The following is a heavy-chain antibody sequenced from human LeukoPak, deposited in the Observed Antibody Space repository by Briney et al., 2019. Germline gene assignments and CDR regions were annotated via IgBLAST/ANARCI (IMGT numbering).Heavy chain of an antibody. D-gene: IGHD3-16*02. J-gene: IGHJ4*02. CDR3: ARGPFRNSYYDYVWGSYRNYYYFDY. CDR1: GYTFTSYD. CDR2: MNPNSGNT. V-gene: IGHV1-8*01. Sequence: ASVKVSCKASGYTFTSYDINWVRQATGQGLEWMGWMNPNSGNTGYAQKFQGRVTMTRNTSISTAYMELSSLRSEDTAVYYCARGPFRNSYYDYVWGSYRNYYYFDYWGQGTLVTVSS.